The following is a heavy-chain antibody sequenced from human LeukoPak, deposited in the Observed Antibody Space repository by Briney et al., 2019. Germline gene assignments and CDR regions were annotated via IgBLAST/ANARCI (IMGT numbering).Heavy chain of an antibody. D-gene: IGHD7-27*01. CDR2: IYSGGTT. CDR3: AKTGGPWD. V-gene: IGHV3-53*01. J-gene: IGHJ4*02. Sequence: TGGSLRLSCAASGFTVCTSYMTWVRQAPGKGLEWVSVIYSGGTTYYADSVKGRFTISRDSSKNTLYLQMNSLRAEDTAVYYCAKTGGPWDWGQGTLVAVSS. CDR1: GFTVCTSY.